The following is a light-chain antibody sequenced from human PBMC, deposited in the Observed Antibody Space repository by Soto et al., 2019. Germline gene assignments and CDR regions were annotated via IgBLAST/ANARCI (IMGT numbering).Light chain of an antibody. Sequence: EIVLTQSPGTLSLSPGERATLSCRASQSVSSSYLAWYQQKPGQAPRLLIYGASSRATGTPDRFSGSRSGTDFTLTISRLEAEDFAVYYCQQYGGSPWTFGQGTKVDI. CDR2: GAS. V-gene: IGKV3-20*01. J-gene: IGKJ1*01. CDR1: QSVSSSY. CDR3: QQYGGSPWT.